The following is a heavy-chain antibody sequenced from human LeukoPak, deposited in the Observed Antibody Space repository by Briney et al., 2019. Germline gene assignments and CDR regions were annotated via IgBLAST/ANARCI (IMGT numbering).Heavy chain of an antibody. D-gene: IGHD4-17*01. J-gene: IGHJ3*02. Sequence: GGSLRLSCTASGFTFSAYAMMWVRQAPGKGPEWVAAIRGGGGSAFYADSVKGRFTISRDNSKYTLFLQMNSLRAEDTAVYYCARDPNGDYIGAFDMWGPGTMVTVSS. CDR3: ARDPNGDYIGAFDM. CDR2: IRGGGGSA. V-gene: IGHV3-23*01. CDR1: GFTFSAYA.